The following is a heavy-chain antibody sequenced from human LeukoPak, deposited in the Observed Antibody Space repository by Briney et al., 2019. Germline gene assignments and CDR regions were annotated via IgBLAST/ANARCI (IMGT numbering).Heavy chain of an antibody. J-gene: IGHJ6*02. CDR2: IKLDGSER. CDR3: AGSYYYYGMDV. Sequence: GGSPRLSCVASGFTFGKYWMSWVRQAPGKGLEWVANIKLDGSERNYVDSVKGRFTISRDNTKNSLYLQMNSLRAEDTAVYYCAGSYYYYGMDVWGQGTTVTVSS. D-gene: IGHD2-15*01. CDR1: GFTFGKYW. V-gene: IGHV3-7*01.